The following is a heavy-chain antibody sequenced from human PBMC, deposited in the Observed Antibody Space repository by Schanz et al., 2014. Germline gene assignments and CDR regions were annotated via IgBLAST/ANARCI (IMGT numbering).Heavy chain of an antibody. V-gene: IGHV1-18*01. D-gene: IGHD2-2*01. CDR3: TAIPTQLVVLPGALRY. CDR2: IGAFEGNA. J-gene: IGHJ4*02. CDR1: GYDFGGYG. Sequence: QVQLVQSGTEVKKPGASVQISCKGLGYDFGGYGISWVRQAPGQGFEWMGWIGAFEGNAKYAQKFQARETLTTDTAPGTAYMELWGLRSDDTAVCCLTAIPTQLVVLPGALRYWGQGTLVTVSS.